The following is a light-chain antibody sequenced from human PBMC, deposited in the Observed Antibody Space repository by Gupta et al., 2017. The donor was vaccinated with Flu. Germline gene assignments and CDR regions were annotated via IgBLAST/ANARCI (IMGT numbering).Light chain of an antibody. CDR1: NSNIGNTY. V-gene: IGLV1-51*02. Sequence: QSVLTQPPSVSAAPGTKVTISCSGSNSNIGNTYVAWYQQVPGTAPKLLIYENNKRPSGIPDRFSGSKSGTSATLDITGLQTGDEADYYCGTWDTSLSGGVFGGGTKLTVL. CDR3: GTWDTSLSGGV. CDR2: ENN. J-gene: IGLJ2*01.